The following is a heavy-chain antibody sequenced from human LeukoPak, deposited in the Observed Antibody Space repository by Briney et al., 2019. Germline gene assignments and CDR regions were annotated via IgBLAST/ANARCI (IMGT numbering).Heavy chain of an antibody. CDR3: ARAPITAAVVAARHYYYMDV. D-gene: IGHD6-6*01. CDR2: IYYSGST. V-gene: IGHV4-61*08. CDR1: GGSISSGGYY. Sequence: PSETLSLTCTVSGGSISSGGYYWSWIRQHPGKGLEWIGYIYYSGSTNYNPSLKSRVTISVDTSKNQFSLKLSSVTAADTAVYYCARAPITAAVVAARHYYYMDVWGKGTTVTVSS. J-gene: IGHJ6*03.